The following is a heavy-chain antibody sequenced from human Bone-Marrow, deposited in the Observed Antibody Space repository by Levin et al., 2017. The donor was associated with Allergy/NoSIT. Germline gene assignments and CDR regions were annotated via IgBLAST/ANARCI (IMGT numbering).Heavy chain of an antibody. Sequence: SETLSLTCNVSGASVSGGRYYWSWIRQPPGKGLEWIAYVFHGWSSNYNPSLKSRVDISIDTSKNTFSLQLRSVTAADTAVYYCAREDGSTFDYWGQGILVTVSS. CDR2: VFHGWSS. CDR3: AREDGSTFDY. CDR1: GASVSGGRYY. D-gene: IGHD2-15*01. V-gene: IGHV4-61*01. J-gene: IGHJ4*02.